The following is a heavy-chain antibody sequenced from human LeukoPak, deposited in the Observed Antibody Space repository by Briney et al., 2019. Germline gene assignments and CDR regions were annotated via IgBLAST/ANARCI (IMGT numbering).Heavy chain of an antibody. Sequence: PSETLSLTCAVYGGSFSGYYWSWIRQPPGKGLEWIGEINHSGSTNYNPSLKSRVTISVDTSKNQFSLKLSSVTAADTAVYYCARAEIVARVYYYGMDVWGQGTTVTVSS. V-gene: IGHV4-34*01. CDR3: ARAEIVARVYYYGMDV. CDR2: INHSGST. D-gene: IGHD5-12*01. CDR1: GGSFSGYY. J-gene: IGHJ6*02.